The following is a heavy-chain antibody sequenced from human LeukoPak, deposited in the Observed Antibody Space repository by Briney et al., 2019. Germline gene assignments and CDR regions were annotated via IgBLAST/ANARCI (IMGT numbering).Heavy chain of an antibody. Sequence: SETLSLTCTVSGGSISSYYWSWIRQPPGKGLEWIGYIYYSGSTNYNPSLKSRVTISVDTSKNQFSLKLSSVTAADTAVYYCARLNSPWRGGYFDYWGQGTLVTVSS. V-gene: IGHV4-59*08. CDR3: ARLNSPWRGGYFDY. D-gene: IGHD2-15*01. CDR2: IYYSGST. CDR1: GGSISSYY. J-gene: IGHJ4*02.